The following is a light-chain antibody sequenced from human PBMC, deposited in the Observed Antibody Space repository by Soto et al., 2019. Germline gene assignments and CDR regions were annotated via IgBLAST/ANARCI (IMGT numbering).Light chain of an antibody. CDR2: GAS. CDR3: HQYDSSPLT. CDR1: QSMSTNY. J-gene: IGKJ4*01. Sequence: EIVLAQSPDTLSLSPGERATLSCRTSQSMSTNYLAWYQQKSGQPPRLLIYGASIRATGIPDRFSGSGSGTDFTLTSSRLEPEDFAVYSGHQYDSSPLTFGGGAKVEIK. V-gene: IGKV3-20*01.